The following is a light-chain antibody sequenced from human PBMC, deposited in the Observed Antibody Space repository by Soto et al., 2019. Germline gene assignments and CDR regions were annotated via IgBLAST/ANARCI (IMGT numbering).Light chain of an antibody. V-gene: IGLV2-14*01. CDR3: SSYTTDSTYV. CDR2: DVS. CDR1: SSDVGGYNY. J-gene: IGLJ1*01. Sequence: QSVLPQPASLSGSPGQSITISCTGTSSDVGGYNYVSWYQEHPGKAPKLMIYDVSNRPSGVSNRFSGSKSGNTASLTISGLQAEDEADYYCSSYTTDSTYVFGTGTKVTVL.